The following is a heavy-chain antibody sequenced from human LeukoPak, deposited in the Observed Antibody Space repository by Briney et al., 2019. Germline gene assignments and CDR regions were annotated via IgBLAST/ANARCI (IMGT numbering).Heavy chain of an antibody. CDR3: ARGLRTDSGYDDGEDH. Sequence: SETLSLTCTVSGGSISGYCWTWIRQPAGKGLDWIGCIYNIGSPNYNPALKSRVTISVDTSKNQFSLKLSSVTAADSAVYYCARGLRTDSGYDDGEDHWGQGTLVTVSS. CDR1: GGSISGYC. CDR2: IYNIGSP. V-gene: IGHV4-4*07. D-gene: IGHD5-12*01. J-gene: IGHJ4*02.